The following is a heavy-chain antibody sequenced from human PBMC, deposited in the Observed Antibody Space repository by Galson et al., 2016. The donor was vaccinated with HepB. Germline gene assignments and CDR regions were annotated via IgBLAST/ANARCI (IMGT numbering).Heavy chain of an antibody. J-gene: IGHJ6*02. CDR2: VSTNSNYI. CDR3: ARMISMIRYYGIDV. CDR1: GFTFSSYS. V-gene: IGHV3-21*06. Sequence: SLRLSCAASGFTFSSYSMNWVRQAPGQGLEWVSSVSTNSNYIYHADSVKGRFTISRDNAQNSLYLQMNSLRAKDTAVYYCARMISMIRYYGIDVWGQGTTVTVSS. D-gene: IGHD3-22*01.